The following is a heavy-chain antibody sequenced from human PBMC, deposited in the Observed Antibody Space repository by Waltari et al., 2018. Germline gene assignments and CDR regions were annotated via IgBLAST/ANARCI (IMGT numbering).Heavy chain of an antibody. J-gene: IGHJ4*02. CDR2: IYSGGST. CDR1: GFTFSSYG. Sequence: QVQLVESGGGVVQPGRSLRLSCAASGFTFSSYGMHWVRQAPGKGLEWVAVIYSGGSTYYADSVKGRFTISRDNSKNTLYLQMNSLRAEDTAVYYCARDSRPLNTRTVAGVYDYWGQGTLVTVSS. CDR3: ARDSRPLNTRTVAGVYDY. D-gene: IGHD6-19*01. V-gene: IGHV3-NL1*01.